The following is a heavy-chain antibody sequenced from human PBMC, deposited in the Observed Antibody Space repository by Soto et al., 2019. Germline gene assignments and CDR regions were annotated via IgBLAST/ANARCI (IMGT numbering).Heavy chain of an antibody. Sequence: GGSLRLSCAASGFTFGNYWMHWVRQAPGKGPEWVSRMTSDGRTIKYADSVKGRFTASRDNAKSTLYLQMNSLRAEDTAVYYCARAEVDYWGPGTLVTVSS. CDR1: GFTFGNYW. CDR2: MTSDGRTI. CDR3: ARAEVDY. V-gene: IGHV3-74*03. J-gene: IGHJ4*02.